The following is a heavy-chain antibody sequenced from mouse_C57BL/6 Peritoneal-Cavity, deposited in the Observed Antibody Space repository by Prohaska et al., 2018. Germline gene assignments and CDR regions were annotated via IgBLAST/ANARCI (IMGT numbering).Heavy chain of an antibody. V-gene: IGHV1-82*01. CDR3: AREYYYGSSYNFDV. Sequence: ASLKISCKASGYAFSSSWMNWVKQRPGKGLVWIGRIYPGDGDTNYNGKFKGKATLTADKASSTAYMQLSSLTSEDSAVYFSAREYYYGSSYNFDVWGTGTRVTVYS. CDR1: GYAFSSSW. D-gene: IGHD1-1*01. CDR2: IYPGDGDT. J-gene: IGHJ1*03.